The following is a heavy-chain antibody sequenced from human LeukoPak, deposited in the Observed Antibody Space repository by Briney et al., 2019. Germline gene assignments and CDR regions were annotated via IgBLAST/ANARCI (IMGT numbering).Heavy chain of an antibody. V-gene: IGHV4-59*08. CDR2: IYYSGST. CDR3: ARNRPKLNDAFDI. CDR1: GGSISSFY. Sequence: NSSETLSLTCTVSGGSISSFYWSWIRQPPGKGLEWIGYIYYSGSTNYNPSLKSRVTISVDTSKNQFSLKLSSVTAADTAVYYCARNRPKLNDAFDIWGQGTMVTVSS. J-gene: IGHJ3*02. D-gene: IGHD1-14*01.